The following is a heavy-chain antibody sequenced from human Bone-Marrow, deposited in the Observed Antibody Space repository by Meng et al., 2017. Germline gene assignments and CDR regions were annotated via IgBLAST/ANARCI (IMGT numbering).Heavy chain of an antibody. CDR3: ARGGSPGYGDYDY. CDR1: GYTFTSYY. V-gene: IGHV1-46*01. D-gene: IGHD4-17*01. Sequence: VQVVEAGDEVKTPGASVKVSCKAYGYTFTSYYMHWVRQAPGQGLEWIGIINPSGGSTSYAQKFQGRVTMTRDTSTSTVYMELCSLISEDTAVYYCARGGSPGYGDYDYWGQGTLVTVSS. CDR2: INPSGGST. J-gene: IGHJ4*02.